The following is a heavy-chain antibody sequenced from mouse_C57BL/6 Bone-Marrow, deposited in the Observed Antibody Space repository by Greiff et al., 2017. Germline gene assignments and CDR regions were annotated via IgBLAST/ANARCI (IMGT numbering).Heavy chain of an antibody. CDR2: IYPRSGNT. CDR3: AGSSGAAD. J-gene: IGHJ3*01. D-gene: IGHD3-2*02. V-gene: IGHV1-81*01. CDR1: GYTFTSYG. Sequence: VQVVESGAELARPGASVKLSCKASGYTFTSYGISWVKQRTGQGLEWIGEIYPRSGNTYYNEKFKGKATLTADKSSSTAYMELRSLTSEDSAVXFCAGSSGAADWGQGTLVTVSA.